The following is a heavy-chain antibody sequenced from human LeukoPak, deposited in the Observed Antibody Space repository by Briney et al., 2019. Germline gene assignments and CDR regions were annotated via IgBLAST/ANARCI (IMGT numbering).Heavy chain of an antibody. CDR3: ARVVATAAGY. CDR2: ISNSGST. V-gene: IGHV4-4*09. D-gene: IGHD5-12*01. J-gene: IGHJ4*02. Sequence: PSETLSLTCSVSGGSISSYHWSWIRQPPGKGLEWIGYISNSGSTNYNPSLKSRITISIDTSKNQFSLKVNSMAAADAAIYYCARVVATAAGYWGQGTLVTVSS. CDR1: GGSISSYH.